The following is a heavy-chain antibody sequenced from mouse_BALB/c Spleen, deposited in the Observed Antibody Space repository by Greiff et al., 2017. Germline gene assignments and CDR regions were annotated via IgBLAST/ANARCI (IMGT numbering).Heavy chain of an antibody. CDR2: INPSTGYT. V-gene: IGHV1-7*01. D-gene: IGHD2-14*01. CDR3: ARPYRYDERFAY. CDR1: GYTFTSYW. J-gene: IGHJ3*01. Sequence: VQLQESGAELAKPGASVKMSCKASGYTFTSYWMHWVKQRPGQGLEWIGYINPSTGYTEYNQKFKDKATLTADKSSSTAYMQLSSLTSEDSAVYYCARPYRYDERFAYWGQGTLVTVSA.